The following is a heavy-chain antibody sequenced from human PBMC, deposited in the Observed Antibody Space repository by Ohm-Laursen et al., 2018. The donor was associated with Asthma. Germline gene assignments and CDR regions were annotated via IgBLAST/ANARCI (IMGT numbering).Heavy chain of an antibody. J-gene: IGHJ4*02. CDR3: ALVVAANFDY. Sequence: ASVKVSCKASGYTFTSYAMHWLRQAPGQRLEWMGWISAGNGNTKYSQKFQGRVTITRDTSASTAYMELSSLRSEDTAVYYCALVVAANFDYWGQGALVTVSS. V-gene: IGHV1-3*01. CDR1: GYTFTSYA. CDR2: ISAGNGNT. D-gene: IGHD2-15*01.